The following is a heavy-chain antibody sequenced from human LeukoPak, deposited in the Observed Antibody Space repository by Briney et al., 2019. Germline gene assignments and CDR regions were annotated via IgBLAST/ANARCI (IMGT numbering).Heavy chain of an antibody. CDR2: IIPIFGTA. CDR3: AISPYYYDSSGYSSLEY. Sequence: SVKVSCKASGGTFSSYAISWVRQAPGQGLEWMGGIIPIFGTANYAQKFQGRVTITADESTSTAYMELSSLRSEDTAVYYCAISPYYYDSSGYSSLEYWGQGTLVTVSS. J-gene: IGHJ4*02. V-gene: IGHV1-69*13. D-gene: IGHD3-22*01. CDR1: GGTFSSYA.